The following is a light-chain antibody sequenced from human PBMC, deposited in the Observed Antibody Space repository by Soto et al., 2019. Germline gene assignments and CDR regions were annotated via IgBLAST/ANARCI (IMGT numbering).Light chain of an antibody. CDR1: NIGSKS. CDR2: YDS. Sequence: SYELTQPPSVSVAPGKTARITCGGNNIGSKSVHWYQQKPGQAPVLVIYYDSDRPSGIPERFSGSNSGNTATLTISRVEAGEEADYYCQVWDSLVVFGEGTKLTVL. V-gene: IGLV3-21*04. CDR3: QVWDSLVV. J-gene: IGLJ2*01.